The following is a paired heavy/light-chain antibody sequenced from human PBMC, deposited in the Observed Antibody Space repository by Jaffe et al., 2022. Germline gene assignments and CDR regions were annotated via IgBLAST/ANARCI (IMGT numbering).Light chain of an antibody. Sequence: SYELTQPPSVSVSPGQTARITCSGDALPKKYAYWYQQKSGQAPVLVIYEDSKRPSGIPERFSGSSSGTMATLTISGAQVEDEADYYCYSTDSSGNHRGVFGGGTKLTVL. CDR1: ALPKKY. J-gene: IGLJ2*01. CDR3: YSTDSSGNHRGV. CDR2: EDS. V-gene: IGLV3-10*01.
Heavy chain of an antibody. D-gene: IGHD3-10*01. J-gene: IGHJ4*02. CDR1: GYTFTDYY. V-gene: IGHV1-69-2*01. CDR2: VDPEDGET. CDR3: ATTPSSEANHPFY. Sequence: EVQLVQSGAEVKKPGATVKISCKVSGYTFTDYYMHWVQQAPGKGLEWMGLVDPEDGETIYAEKFQGRVTITADTSTDTAYMELSSLRSEDTAVYYCATTPSSEANHPFYWGQGTLVTVSS.